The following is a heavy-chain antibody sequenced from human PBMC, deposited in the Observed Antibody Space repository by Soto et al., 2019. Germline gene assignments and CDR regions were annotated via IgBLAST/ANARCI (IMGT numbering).Heavy chain of an antibody. CDR2: IYYSGST. D-gene: IGHD2-21*02. J-gene: IGHJ6*02. CDR3: ARDQTQAYCGGDCLGQYYYYYGMDV. Sequence: QVQLQESGPGLVKPSQTLSLTCTVSGGSISSGGYYWSWIRQHPGKGLEWIGYIYYSGSTYYNPSLKSRVTISVDTSKNQFSLKLSSVTAADTAVYYCARDQTQAYCGGDCLGQYYYYYGMDVWGQGTTVTVSS. V-gene: IGHV4-31*03. CDR1: GGSISSGGYY.